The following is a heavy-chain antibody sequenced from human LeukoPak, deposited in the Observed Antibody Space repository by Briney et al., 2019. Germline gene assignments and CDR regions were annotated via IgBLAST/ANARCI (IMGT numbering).Heavy chain of an antibody. D-gene: IGHD6-19*01. CDR2: IPYDGSNK. J-gene: IGHJ4*02. Sequence: GGFLRLSCAASGFTFSSYGMHWVRQAPGKGLEWVAVIPYDGSNKYYADSVKGRFTISRDNSKNTLYLQMNSLRAEDTAVYYCAKDSGIAVAGIFDYWGQGTLVTVSS. CDR1: GFTFSSYG. V-gene: IGHV3-30*18. CDR3: AKDSGIAVAGIFDY.